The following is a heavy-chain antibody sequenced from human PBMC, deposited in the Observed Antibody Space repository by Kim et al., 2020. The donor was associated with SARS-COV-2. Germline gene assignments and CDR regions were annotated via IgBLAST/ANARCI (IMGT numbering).Heavy chain of an antibody. J-gene: IGHJ4*02. D-gene: IGHD3-9*01. V-gene: IGHV3-48*02. Sequence: GGSLRLSCAASGFTFSSYSMNWVRQAPGKGLEWVSYISSSSSTIYYADSVKGRFTISRDNAKNSLYLQMNSLRDEDTAVYYCARDRGPYDILTGYYSAEFDYWGQGTLVTVSS. CDR3: ARDRGPYDILTGYYSAEFDY. CDR1: GFTFSSYS. CDR2: ISSSSSTI.